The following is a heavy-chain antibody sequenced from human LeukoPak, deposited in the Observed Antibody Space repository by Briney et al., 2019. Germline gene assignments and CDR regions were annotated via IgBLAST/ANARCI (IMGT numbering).Heavy chain of an antibody. D-gene: IGHD4/OR15-4a*01. CDR3: ARSRDYNWFDP. V-gene: IGHV1-69*05. CDR2: IIPIFGTA. CDR1: GYTFTSYG. Sequence: SVKVSCKASGYTFTSYGISWVRQAPGQGLEWMGRIIPIFGTANYAQKFQGRVTITTDESTSTAYMELSSLRSEDTAVYYCARSRDYNWFDPWGQGTLVTVSS. J-gene: IGHJ5*02.